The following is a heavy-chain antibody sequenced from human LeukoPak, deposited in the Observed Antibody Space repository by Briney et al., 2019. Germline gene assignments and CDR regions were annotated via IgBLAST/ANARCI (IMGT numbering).Heavy chain of an antibody. Sequence: SVKVSCKASGGTLSSYAISWVRQAPGQGLEWMGGIIPIFGTANYAQKFQGRVTITTDESTSTAYMELSSLRSEDTAVYYCARDLTAMVTGAFDIWGQGTMVTVSS. D-gene: IGHD5-18*01. J-gene: IGHJ3*02. CDR2: IIPIFGTA. CDR1: GGTLSSYA. V-gene: IGHV1-69*05. CDR3: ARDLTAMVTGAFDI.